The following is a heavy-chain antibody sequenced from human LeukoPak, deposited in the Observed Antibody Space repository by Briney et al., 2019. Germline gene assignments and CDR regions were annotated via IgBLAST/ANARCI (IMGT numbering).Heavy chain of an antibody. D-gene: IGHD5-24*01. V-gene: IGHV4-59*01. Sequence: SETLSLTCTVSGGSISYYYWGWIRQPPGKGLEWIGYIYYSGNTDYNPSLKSRVTMSVDTSRNQFSLRLTSVTAADTAVYYCARAGPRRYGYNVDYWGQGTLVTVSS. CDR2: IYYSGNT. CDR1: GGSISYYY. CDR3: ARAGPRRYGYNVDY. J-gene: IGHJ4*02.